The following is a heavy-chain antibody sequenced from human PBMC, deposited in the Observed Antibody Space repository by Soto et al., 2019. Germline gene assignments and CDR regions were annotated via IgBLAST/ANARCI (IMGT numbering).Heavy chain of an antibody. CDR3: VKNRWYTDYSFDY. D-gene: IGHD6-13*01. CDR1: GFTFTSTA. V-gene: IGHV3-23*01. J-gene: IGHJ4*02. CDR2: FRESGGTT. Sequence: PGGSLRLSCAASGFTFTSTAMSWVRQAPGKGLEWVSTFRESGGTTHYADSVKGRFSISRDTSKSTLFLQLNNLRADDSAIYYCVKNRWYTDYSFDYRRQGTLVTVSS.